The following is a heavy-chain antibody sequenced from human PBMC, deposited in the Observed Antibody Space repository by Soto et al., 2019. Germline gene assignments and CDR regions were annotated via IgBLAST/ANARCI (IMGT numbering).Heavy chain of an antibody. CDR1: GYYFPSYW. CDR3: ARQGNGAEGFDY. J-gene: IGHJ4*02. CDR2: FYPGDSVT. Sequence: GAEVKKPGESLTISCKGSGYYFPSYWIGWVRQMPGKGLEWMGIFYPGDSVTRYSPSFQGQVTISADRSISTAYLQWSSLKPSDTAMYYCARQGNGAEGFDYWGQGTLVTVSS. V-gene: IGHV5-51*01. D-gene: IGHD4-17*01.